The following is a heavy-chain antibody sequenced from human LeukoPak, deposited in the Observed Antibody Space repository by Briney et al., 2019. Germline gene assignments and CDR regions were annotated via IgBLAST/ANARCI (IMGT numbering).Heavy chain of an antibody. V-gene: IGHV1-69*01. CDR3: ARDRLPVGATGWFDP. CDR2: IIPIFDTA. Sequence: GSSVKVSCKASGGTFSSYAISWVRQAPGQGLEWMGGIIPIFDTADYAQTFQGRVTITADESTSTAYMELTSLRSEDTAVYYCARDRLPVGATGWFDPWGQGTLVTVSS. CDR1: GGTFSSYA. D-gene: IGHD1-26*01. J-gene: IGHJ5*02.